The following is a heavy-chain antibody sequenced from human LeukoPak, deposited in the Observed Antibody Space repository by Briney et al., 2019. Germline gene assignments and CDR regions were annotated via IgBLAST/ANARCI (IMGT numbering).Heavy chain of an antibody. CDR3: ARGTAAAHPLNWFDP. CDR2: IIPIFGTA. D-gene: IGHD6-13*01. Sequence: GASVKVSCKASGGTFSSYAISWVRQAPGQGLEWMGGIIPIFGTANYAQKFQGRVTITADESTSTAYMELSSLRSEDTAVYYCARGTAAAHPLNWFDPWGQGTLVTVSS. V-gene: IGHV1-69*13. CDR1: GGTFSSYA. J-gene: IGHJ5*02.